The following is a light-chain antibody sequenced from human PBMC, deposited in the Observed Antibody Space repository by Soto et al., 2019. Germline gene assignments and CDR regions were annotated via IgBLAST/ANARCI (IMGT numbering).Light chain of an antibody. CDR1: QSVSSQ. V-gene: IGKV3-15*01. CDR3: QQYNDWPLT. CDR2: GAS. Sequence: EIVLTQSPATLSVSPGERATLSCRTSQSVSSQLAWYQQKPGQAPRLLIYGASTRATGVPARFIGSGSGPEFTLTIGSLQSEDFAVYYCQQYNDWPLTFGGGTRVEI. J-gene: IGKJ4*01.